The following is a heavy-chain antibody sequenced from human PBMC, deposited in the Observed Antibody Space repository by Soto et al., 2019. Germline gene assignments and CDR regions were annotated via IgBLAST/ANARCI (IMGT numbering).Heavy chain of an antibody. V-gene: IGHV4-30-4*01. D-gene: IGHD3-22*01. CDR3: ARGEYYYDSRLYYYYYYGMDV. CDR1: GGSISSGDYY. Sequence: PSETLSLTCTVSGGSISSGDYYWSWIRQPPGKGLEWIGYIYYSGSTYYNPSLKSRVTISVDTSKNQFSLKLSSVTAADTAVYYCARGEYYYDSRLYYYYYYGMDVWGQGTTVTVSS. J-gene: IGHJ6*02. CDR2: IYYSGST.